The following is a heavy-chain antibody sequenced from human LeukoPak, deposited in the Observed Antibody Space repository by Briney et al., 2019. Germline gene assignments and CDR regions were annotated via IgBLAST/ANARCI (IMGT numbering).Heavy chain of an antibody. Sequence: AAGSLRLSCAASGFTFSSYAMRWVRPAPGKGMGWVAVISNEGSNKYYADSMKGRFNISRDNSKNTLYLQMTSLRAEDTAVYYGARERIVLVNSIRGIDYWGQGTLVTVSS. J-gene: IGHJ4*02. CDR1: GFTFSSYA. CDR2: ISNEGSNK. V-gene: IGHV3-30*04. D-gene: IGHD2-21*01. CDR3: ARERIVLVNSIRGIDY.